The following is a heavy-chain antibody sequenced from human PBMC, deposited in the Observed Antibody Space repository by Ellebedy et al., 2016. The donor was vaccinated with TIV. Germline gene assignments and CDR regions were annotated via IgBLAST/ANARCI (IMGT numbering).Heavy chain of an antibody. D-gene: IGHD3-10*01. J-gene: IGHJ4*02. Sequence: GESLKISCAASGFTFSSYAMSWVRQVPGKGLEWVSAISGSGGSTYYADSMKGRFTISRDNAKNSLYLQMNSLRAEDTAVYYCARDSVSPLWFGELFWHYYFDYWGQGTLVTVSS. CDR3: ARDSVSPLWFGELFWHYYFDY. V-gene: IGHV3-23*01. CDR2: ISGSGGST. CDR1: GFTFSSYA.